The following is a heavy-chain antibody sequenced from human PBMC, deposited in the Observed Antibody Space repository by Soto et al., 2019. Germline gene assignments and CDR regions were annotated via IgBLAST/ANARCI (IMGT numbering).Heavy chain of an antibody. CDR1: GGSISSYY. CDR2: IYTSGST. J-gene: IGHJ5*02. V-gene: IGHV4-4*07. CDR3: ARKVRYCTNGVCYSEFDT. Sequence: SETLSLTCTVSGGSISSYYWSWIRQPAGKGLEWIGRIYTSGSTNYNPTLKSRVTMSVDTSKNQFSLKLSSVTAADTAVYYCARKVRYCTNGVCYSEFDTWGQGTLVTVSS. D-gene: IGHD2-8*01.